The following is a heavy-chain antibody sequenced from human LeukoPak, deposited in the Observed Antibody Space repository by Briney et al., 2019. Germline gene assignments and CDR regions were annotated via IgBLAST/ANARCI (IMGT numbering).Heavy chain of an antibody. J-gene: IGHJ3*02. D-gene: IGHD3-22*01. Sequence: SGTLSLTCAISGGAISSSNWWNWVRQPPGKGLEWIGEIYRSGSTNYNPSLKSRVTISVDNSKNQFSLKLSSVTAADTAVYYCARVGDSSGYYKGFDIWGQGTMVTVSS. V-gene: IGHV4-4*02. CDR1: GGAISSSNW. CDR2: IYRSGST. CDR3: ARVGDSSGYYKGFDI.